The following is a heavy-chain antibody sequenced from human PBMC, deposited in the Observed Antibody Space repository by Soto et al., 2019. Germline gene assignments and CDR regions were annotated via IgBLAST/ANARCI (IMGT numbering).Heavy chain of an antibody. V-gene: IGHV1-8*01. CDR2: MNPNSGNT. D-gene: IGHD6-13*01. CDR1: GYTFTSYD. J-gene: IGHJ5*02. CDR3: ARVPTGGKRSWGPQWFDP. Sequence: QVQLVQSGAEVKKPGASVKVSCKASGYTFTSYDINWVRQATGQGLEWMGWMNPNSGNTGYAQKFQGRVTMTRNTSISTAYMELGSLRSEDTAVYYCARVPTGGKRSWGPQWFDPWGQGTLVTVSS.